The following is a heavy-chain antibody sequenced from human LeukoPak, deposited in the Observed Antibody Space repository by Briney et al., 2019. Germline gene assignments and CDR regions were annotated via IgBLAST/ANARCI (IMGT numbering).Heavy chain of an antibody. Sequence: SETLSLTCAVNGGSFSGYYWSWIRQPPGKGLEWIGEINHSGSTNYNPSLKSRVTISVDTSKNQFSLKLSSVTAADTAVYYCARAVFKGFDPWGQGTLVTVSS. CDR1: GGSFSGYY. J-gene: IGHJ5*02. V-gene: IGHV4-34*01. D-gene: IGHD1-14*01. CDR3: ARAVFKGFDP. CDR2: INHSGST.